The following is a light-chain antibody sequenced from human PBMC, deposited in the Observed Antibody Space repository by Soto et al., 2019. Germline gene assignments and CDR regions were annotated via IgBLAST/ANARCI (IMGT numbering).Light chain of an antibody. CDR2: VVS. Sequence: QSALTQPASVSGSPGQSITISCTGTSIDVGGYKYVSWYQQHPDKAPKLMIYVVSNRPSGVSNRFSGSKSGNTASLTISGLQAEDEAVYYCGSYTSSDTPYVFGTGTKVTVL. V-gene: IGLV2-14*01. CDR3: GSYTSSDTPYV. CDR1: SIDVGGYKY. J-gene: IGLJ1*01.